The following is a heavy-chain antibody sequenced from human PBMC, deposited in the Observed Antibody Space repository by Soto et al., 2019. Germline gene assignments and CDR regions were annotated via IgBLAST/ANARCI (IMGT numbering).Heavy chain of an antibody. Sequence: EVQLVESGGGLVQPGRSLKLSCAASGFTFSGSAMHWVRQASGKGLEWVGRIRSKANSYATAYAASVKGRFTISRDDSKNTAYLQMNSLKTEDTAVYYCTNPQLYYGMDVWGQGTTVTVSS. CDR2: IRSKANSYAT. CDR1: GFTFSGSA. D-gene: IGHD5-18*01. CDR3: TNPQLYYGMDV. J-gene: IGHJ6*02. V-gene: IGHV3-73*02.